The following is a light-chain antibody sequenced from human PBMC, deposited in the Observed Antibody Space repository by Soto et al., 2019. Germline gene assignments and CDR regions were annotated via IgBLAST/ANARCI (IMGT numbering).Light chain of an antibody. CDR2: DAS. Sequence: EIVLTQSPATLSFFPGERSTLACRSSQSVSSYLAWYQQKPGQAPRLLIYDASNRATGIPARFSGSGSGTDFTLTISSLEPEDFAVYYCQQRNNWPSWTFGQGTKVDIK. CDR1: QSVSSY. CDR3: QQRNNWPSWT. J-gene: IGKJ1*01. V-gene: IGKV3-11*01.